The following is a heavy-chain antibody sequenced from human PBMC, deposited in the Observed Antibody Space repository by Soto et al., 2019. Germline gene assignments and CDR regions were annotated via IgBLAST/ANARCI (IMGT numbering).Heavy chain of an antibody. D-gene: IGHD6-19*01. Sequence: GGSLRLSCAASGFTFSSHAMSWVLQAPGKGLEWVSAISGSGGSTYYADSVKGRFTISRDNSKNTLYLQMNSLRAEDTAVYYCAKVRAVAGTGLDYFDYWGQGTLVTVSS. J-gene: IGHJ4*02. CDR2: ISGSGGST. V-gene: IGHV3-23*01. CDR3: AKVRAVAGTGLDYFDY. CDR1: GFTFSSHA.